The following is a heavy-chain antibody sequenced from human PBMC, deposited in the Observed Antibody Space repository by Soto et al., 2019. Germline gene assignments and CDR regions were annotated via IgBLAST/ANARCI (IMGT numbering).Heavy chain of an antibody. V-gene: IGHV1-18*01. CDR1: GYTFTRSG. CDR2: ISTYNGDT. D-gene: IGHD5-12*01. CDR3: AGEGVAPYYYYGMDV. Sequence: ASVKVSCKASGYTFTRSGISWVRQAPGQGLEWMGWISTYNGDTNYAQTFQGRVTMTTDTSTSTVHMEVRSLRSDDTAVYYCAGEGVAPYYYYGMDVWGQGTPVTVS. J-gene: IGHJ6*02.